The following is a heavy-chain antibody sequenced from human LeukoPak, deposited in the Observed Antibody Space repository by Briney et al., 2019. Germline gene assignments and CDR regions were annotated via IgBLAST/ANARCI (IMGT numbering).Heavy chain of an antibody. CDR2: IRSKANNYET. CDR1: GFTFSGSA. Sequence: GGSLRLSCAASGFTFSGSAMHWVRRASGKGLEWVGRIRSKANNYETTYAPSVKGRFAISRDDSKNTAYLQMNGLKTEDTAMYYCTRPNYGDYADDYWGQGTLITVSS. V-gene: IGHV3-73*01. CDR3: TRPNYGDYADDY. J-gene: IGHJ4*02. D-gene: IGHD4-17*01.